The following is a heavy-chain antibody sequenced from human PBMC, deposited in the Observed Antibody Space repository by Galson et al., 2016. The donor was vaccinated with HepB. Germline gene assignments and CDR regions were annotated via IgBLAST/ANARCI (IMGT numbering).Heavy chain of an antibody. D-gene: IGHD5-12*01. CDR3: ARVRSGYSGYANPYYYGMDV. CDR2: TYYRSKWYN. Sequence: CAISGDSVSSNSATWNWIRQSPSRGLEWLGRTYYRSKWYNDYALSVKSRITINPGTSKNQFSLQLNSVTPEDTAVYYCARVRSGYSGYANPYYYGMDVWGQGTLVTVSS. CDR1: GDSVSSNSAT. V-gene: IGHV6-1*01. J-gene: IGHJ6*02.